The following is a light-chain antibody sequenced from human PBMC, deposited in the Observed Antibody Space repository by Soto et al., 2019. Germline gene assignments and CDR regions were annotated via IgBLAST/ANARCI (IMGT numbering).Light chain of an antibody. J-gene: IGKJ4*01. CDR3: QQRSNWPRT. CDR1: QSVSSY. V-gene: IGKV3-11*01. Sequence: EIVLTQSTTTLSLSPGERATLSCRASQSVSSYFAWYQQKPGQAPRLLIYDASNRATGIPARFSGSGSETDFTLISSSLEPEDFAVYYCQQRSNWPRTFGGGTKVEIK. CDR2: DAS.